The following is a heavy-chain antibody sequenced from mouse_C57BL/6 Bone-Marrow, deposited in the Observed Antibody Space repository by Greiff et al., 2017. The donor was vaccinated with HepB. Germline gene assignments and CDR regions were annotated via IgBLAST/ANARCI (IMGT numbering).Heavy chain of an antibody. Sequence: VKLMESGAELVKPGASVKISCKASGYAFSSYWMNWVKQRPGKGLEWIGQIYPGEGDTNYNGKFKGKATLTADKSSSTAYMPLSSLTSEDSAVYFCARQTLAWFAYWGQGTLVTVSA. V-gene: IGHV1-80*01. CDR2: IYPGEGDT. J-gene: IGHJ3*01. CDR3: ARQTLAWFAY. CDR1: GYAFSSYW.